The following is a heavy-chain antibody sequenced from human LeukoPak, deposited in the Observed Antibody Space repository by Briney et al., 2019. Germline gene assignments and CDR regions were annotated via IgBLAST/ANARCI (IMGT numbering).Heavy chain of an antibody. CDR2: INSDGSDT. V-gene: IGHV3-74*01. Sequence: GGSLRLSCAASGFTFSSYWMHWVRQAPGKGLAWVSRINSDGSDTSYADSVKGRFSISRDNAKNTLYLQMNSLRVEDTAVYYCARAGGGLDYWGQGTLVTVSS. CDR3: ARAGGGLDY. CDR1: GFTFSSYW. D-gene: IGHD3-10*01. J-gene: IGHJ4*02.